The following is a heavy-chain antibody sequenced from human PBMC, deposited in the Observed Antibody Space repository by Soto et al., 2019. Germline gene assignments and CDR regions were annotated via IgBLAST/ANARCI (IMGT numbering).Heavy chain of an antibody. Sequence: GGSLRLSCAASGFTFSSYSMTWVRQAPGKGLEWVSVISGSGTNTYYAGSVKGRVTISRDNSNNTLWLQMDRLRAEDTAIYYCAKGGSSDYSPLDLCGQGTPVTVSS. CDR1: GFTFSSYS. CDR3: AKGGSSDYSPLDL. D-gene: IGHD3-22*01. V-gene: IGHV3-23*01. J-gene: IGHJ4*02. CDR2: ISGSGTNT.